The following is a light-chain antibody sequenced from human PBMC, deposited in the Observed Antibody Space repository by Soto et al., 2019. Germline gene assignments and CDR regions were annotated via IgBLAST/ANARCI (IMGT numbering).Light chain of an antibody. J-gene: IGKJ5*01. CDR2: KAS. CDR1: QNIRDS. Sequence: DIRMTQSPSTLSASVGDSVTITCRASQNIRDSLAWYQQKPGKPPKLLIYKASTLKSAVPSRFSGSGFGTEFTLTISSLQPDDFATYYCQQFTNYPGTFGQGTRLEI. V-gene: IGKV1-5*03. CDR3: QQFTNYPGT.